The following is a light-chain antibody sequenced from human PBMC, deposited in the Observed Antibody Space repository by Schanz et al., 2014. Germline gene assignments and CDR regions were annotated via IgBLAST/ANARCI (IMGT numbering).Light chain of an antibody. CDR2: DTN. V-gene: IGLV7-46*01. CDR1: TGAVTSGYY. Sequence: QTVVTQEPSLTVSPGGTVTLTCASSTGAVTSGYYPNWFQQKAGQAPRTLIYDTNNKHTWTPARLSGSLLGGKAALTLSGAQPEDEADYYCFLSYSGYWVSGGGTKLNVL. CDR3: FLSYSGYWV. J-gene: IGLJ3*02.